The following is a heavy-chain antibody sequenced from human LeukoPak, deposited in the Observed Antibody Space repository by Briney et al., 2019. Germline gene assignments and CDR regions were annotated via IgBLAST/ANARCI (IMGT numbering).Heavy chain of an antibody. CDR2: ISWNSGSI. Sequence: GRSLRLSCAASGFTFDDCAMHWVRQAPGKGLEWVSGISWNSGSIGYADSVKGRFTISRDNAKNSLYLQMNSLRAEDTALYYCAKSSSWYSHFDYWGQGTLVTVSS. CDR1: GFTFDDCA. CDR3: AKSSSWYSHFDY. D-gene: IGHD6-13*01. J-gene: IGHJ4*02. V-gene: IGHV3-9*01.